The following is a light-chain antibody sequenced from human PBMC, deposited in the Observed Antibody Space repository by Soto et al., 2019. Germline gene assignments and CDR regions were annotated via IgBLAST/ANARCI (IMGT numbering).Light chain of an antibody. J-gene: IGLJ2*01. CDR1: GSDVGGYNY. CDR3: SSYTSASTPLV. V-gene: IGLV2-14*01. Sequence: QSALTQPASVSGSPGQSITISCTGTGSDVGGYNYVSWYQQHPGKAPKVMIYDVSNRPSGVSNRFSGSKSGNTASLTISGIQAEDEADYYCSSYTSASTPLVFGGGTKLTV. CDR2: DVS.